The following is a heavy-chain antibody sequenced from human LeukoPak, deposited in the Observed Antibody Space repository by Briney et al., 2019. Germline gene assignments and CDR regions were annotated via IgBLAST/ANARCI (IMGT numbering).Heavy chain of an antibody. D-gene: IGHD3-10*01. Sequence: SSETLSLTCTVSGASISSSSYYWGWIRQSPGKGLEWIGSIYYSGSTYYNPSLKSRVTISVDTSKNQFSLKLSSVTAADTAVYYCARQDYGSGLIDYWGQGTLVTVSS. CDR2: IYYSGST. CDR3: ARQDYGSGLIDY. CDR1: GASISSSSYY. V-gene: IGHV4-39*07. J-gene: IGHJ4*02.